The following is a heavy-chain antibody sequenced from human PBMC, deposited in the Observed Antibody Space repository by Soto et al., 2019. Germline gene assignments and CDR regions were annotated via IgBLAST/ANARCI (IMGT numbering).Heavy chain of an antibody. J-gene: IGHJ5*02. V-gene: IGHV3-30*18. CDR1: GITFSNYG. D-gene: IGHD6-19*01. CDR2: ISYDGNNK. Sequence: QVQLVESGGGVVQPGRSLRLSCAASGITFSNYGMHWVRQAPGKGLEWVAVISYDGNNKDYADSVKGRFTISRDNSKNTLYQQMNSLRVEDTAVYCCAKDPIWRISIGWYQGDYNWLDPWGQGTLVTVSS. CDR3: AKDPIWRISIGWYQGDYNWLDP.